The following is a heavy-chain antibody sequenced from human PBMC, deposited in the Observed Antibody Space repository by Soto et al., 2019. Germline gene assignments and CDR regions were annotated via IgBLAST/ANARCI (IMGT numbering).Heavy chain of an antibody. V-gene: IGHV4-30-4*01. D-gene: IGHD2-2*01. CDR1: GGSISSGDYY. J-gene: IGHJ4*02. Sequence: PSETLSLTCTVSGGSISSGDYYWSWIRQPPGKGLEWIGYIYYSGSTYYNPSLKSRVTISVDTSKNQSSLKLSSVTAADTAVYYCDRYTIVAVPAASDYWGQGTLVTVSS. CDR3: DRYTIVAVPAASDY. CDR2: IYYSGST.